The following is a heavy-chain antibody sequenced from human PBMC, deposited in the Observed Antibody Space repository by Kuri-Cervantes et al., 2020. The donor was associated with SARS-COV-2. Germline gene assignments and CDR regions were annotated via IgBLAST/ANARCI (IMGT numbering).Heavy chain of an antibody. V-gene: IGHV3-23*01. CDR3: AKRSMTTANWFDP. J-gene: IGHJ5*02. CDR2: ISDSGGTI. Sequence: GESLKISCAASGFTFSSYAMSWVRQAPGKGLEWVSLISDSGGTIHYADSVKGRFTVSRDNSKNTLYLQMNSLRAENTAVYYCAKRSMTTANWFDPWGQGTLVTVSS. D-gene: IGHD2-21*02. CDR1: GFTFSSYA.